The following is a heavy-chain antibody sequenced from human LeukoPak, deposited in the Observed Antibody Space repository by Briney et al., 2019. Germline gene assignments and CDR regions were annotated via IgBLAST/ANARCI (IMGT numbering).Heavy chain of an antibody. D-gene: IGHD3-22*01. CDR3: ARWYYDSSGYFDY. CDR1: GGSFSGYY. CDR2: IYYSGST. J-gene: IGHJ4*02. Sequence: SETLSLTCAVYGGSFSGYYWSWIRRPPGKGLEWIGYIYYSGSTYYNPSLKGRITISVDTSKNQFSLKLSSVTAADTAVYYCARWYYDSSGYFDYWGQGTLVTVSS. V-gene: IGHV4-34*09.